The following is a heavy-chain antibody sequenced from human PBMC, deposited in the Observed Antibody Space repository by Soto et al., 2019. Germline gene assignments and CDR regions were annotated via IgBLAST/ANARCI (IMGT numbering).Heavy chain of an antibody. CDR3: AKGEAAADTKFDY. D-gene: IGHD6-13*01. CDR2: ISGSGGNT. CDR1: GFTFSSYA. J-gene: IGHJ4*02. Sequence: PGGSLRLSCAASGFTFSSYAMSWVRQAPGKGLEWVSAISGSGGNTYYADSVKGRFTISRDNSKNTLYLQMNSLRAEDTAVYYCAKGEAAADTKFDYWAQGTLVTVSS. V-gene: IGHV3-23*01.